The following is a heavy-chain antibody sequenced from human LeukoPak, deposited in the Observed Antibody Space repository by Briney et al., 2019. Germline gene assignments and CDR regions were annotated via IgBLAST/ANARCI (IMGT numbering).Heavy chain of an antibody. Sequence: AASVKVSCKASGGTFSSYAISWVRQAPGQGLEWMGGIIPIFGTANYAQKFQGRVTTTADESTSTAYMELSSLRSEDTAVYYCARVHYGYGVPSFDYWGQGTLVTVSS. V-gene: IGHV1-69*13. CDR1: GGTFSSYA. J-gene: IGHJ4*02. D-gene: IGHD5-12*01. CDR3: ARVHYGYGVPSFDY. CDR2: IIPIFGTA.